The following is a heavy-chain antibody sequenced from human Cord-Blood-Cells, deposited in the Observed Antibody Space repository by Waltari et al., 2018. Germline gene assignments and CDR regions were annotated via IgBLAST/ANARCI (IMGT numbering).Heavy chain of an antibody. Sequence: QVQLQQWGAGLLKPSETLSLTCAVHGGSFSGYYCSWIRQPPGKGLEWIGEINHSGSTNYNPSLKSRVTISVDTSKNQFSLKLSSVTAADTAVYYCARVPASTVVTDYWGQGTLVTVSS. V-gene: IGHV4-34*01. CDR3: ARVPASTVVTDY. J-gene: IGHJ4*02. CDR2: INHSGST. D-gene: IGHD4-17*01. CDR1: GGSFSGYY.